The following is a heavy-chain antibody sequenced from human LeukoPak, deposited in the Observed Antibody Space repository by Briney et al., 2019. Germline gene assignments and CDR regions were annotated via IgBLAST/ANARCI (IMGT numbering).Heavy chain of an antibody. CDR3: ARRDGTDYYGSSGYSYFQH. Sequence: SVKVSCKASGGTFSSYAISWVRQAPGQGLEWMGGIIPIFGTANYAQKFQGRVTITADESTSTAYMELSSLRSEDTAVYYCARRDGTDYYGSSGYSYFQHWGQGTLVTVSS. V-gene: IGHV1-69*01. CDR2: IIPIFGTA. D-gene: IGHD3-22*01. CDR1: GGTFSSYA. J-gene: IGHJ1*01.